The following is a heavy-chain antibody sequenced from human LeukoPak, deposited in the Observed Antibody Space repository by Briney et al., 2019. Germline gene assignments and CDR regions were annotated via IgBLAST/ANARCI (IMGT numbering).Heavy chain of an antibody. CDR2: INPRDGST. J-gene: IGHJ4*02. Sequence: ASVKVSCKSSGHTLNNHFIHWVRQAPGQGPEWMGMINPRDGSTRTLQRFQGRLTMTRDTSTSTLYMGLSSLRSEDTATYFCARGADQEFDFWGQGTLVTVSS. CDR1: GHTLNNHF. V-gene: IGHV1-46*02. CDR3: ARGADQEFDF.